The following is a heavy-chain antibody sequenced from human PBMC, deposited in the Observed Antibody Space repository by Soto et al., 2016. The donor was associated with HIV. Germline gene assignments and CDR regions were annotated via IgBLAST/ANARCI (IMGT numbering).Heavy chain of an antibody. Sequence: EVQLVESGGGLVQPGGSLKLSCTASGFTFSGSTVYWVRQTSGKGLEWVGHIGDETNNYATAYAESLKGRFTISRDDLKNTAYLQMNSLKAEDTAVYYCTRRWELLNWYFDLWGRGTLVSVSS. CDR2: IGDETNNYAT. J-gene: IGHJ2*01. CDR1: GFTFSGST. V-gene: IGHV3-73*01. CDR3: TRRWELLNWYFDL. D-gene: IGHD1-26*01.